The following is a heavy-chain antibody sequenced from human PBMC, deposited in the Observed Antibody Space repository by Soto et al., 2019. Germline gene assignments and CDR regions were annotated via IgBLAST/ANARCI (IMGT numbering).Heavy chain of an antibody. CDR1: GYTFNGYS. V-gene: IGHV1-2*04. CDR3: ARSGGIVVVPAADDAFDI. J-gene: IGHJ3*02. CDR2: INPNSGGT. Sequence: GVSVKVSCKASGYTFNGYSMHWLRQAPGQGLEWMGWINPNSGGTNYAQKFQGWVTMTRDTSISTAYMELSRLRSDDTAVYYCARSGGIVVVPAADDAFDIWGQGTMVTVSS. D-gene: IGHD2-2*01.